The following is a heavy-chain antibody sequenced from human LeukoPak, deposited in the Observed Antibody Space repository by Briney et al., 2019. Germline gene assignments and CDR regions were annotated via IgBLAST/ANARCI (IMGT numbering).Heavy chain of an antibody. J-gene: IGHJ4*02. D-gene: IGHD3-16*02. CDR3: ARSVRGDYVWGSYRQGFDY. CDR2: INPNSGGT. V-gene: IGHV1-2*06. CDR1: GYTFTGYY. Sequence: ASVKVSCKASGYTFTGYYMHWVRQAPGQGLERMGRINPNSGGTNYAQKFQGRVTMTRDTSISTAYMELSRLRSDDTAVYYCARSVRGDYVWGSYRQGFDYWGQGTLVTVPS.